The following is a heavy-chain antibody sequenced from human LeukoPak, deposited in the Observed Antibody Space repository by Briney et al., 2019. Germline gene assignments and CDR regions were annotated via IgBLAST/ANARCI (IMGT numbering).Heavy chain of an antibody. D-gene: IGHD6-13*01. CDR2: ISSSSSTI. CDR3: ARDPGYSSSRQYFQH. V-gene: IGHV3-48*04. Sequence: GGSLRLSCAASGFTFSSYSMNWVRQAPGKGLEWVSYISSSSSTIYYADSVKGRFTISRDNAKNSLYLQMNSLRAEDTAVYYCARDPGYSSSRQYFQHWGQGTLVTVSS. CDR1: GFTFSSYS. J-gene: IGHJ1*01.